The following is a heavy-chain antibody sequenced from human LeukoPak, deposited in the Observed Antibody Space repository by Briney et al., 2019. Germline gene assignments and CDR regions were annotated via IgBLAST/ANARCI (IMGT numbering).Heavy chain of an antibody. CDR3: ARGMAGYPPLLDC. CDR2: IYHSGGT. J-gene: IGHJ4*02. V-gene: IGHV4-38-2*02. D-gene: IGHD2-15*01. CDR1: GYSISSSYY. Sequence: KPSETLSLTCTVSGYSISSSYYWGWVRQPPGKGLEWIGSIYHSGGTYYNPSLKSRVTISPDTSKNQFSLKLSSVTAADTAVYYCARGMAGYPPLLDCWGLGTLVTVSS.